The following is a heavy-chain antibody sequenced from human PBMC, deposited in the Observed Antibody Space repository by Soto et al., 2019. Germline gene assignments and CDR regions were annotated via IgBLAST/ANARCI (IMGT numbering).Heavy chain of an antibody. CDR3: VPYCSGGSCYFQDY. CDR2: IIPIFGTA. D-gene: IGHD2-15*01. V-gene: IGHV1-69*01. CDR1: GGTFSSYA. J-gene: IGHJ4*02. Sequence: QVQLVQSGAEVKKPGSSVKVSCKASGGTFSSYAISWVRQAPGQGLEWMGGIIPIFGTANYAQKFQGRVTITEGASTSTAYMELSSLRSEDTAVYYCVPYCSGGSCYFQDYWGQGTLVTVSS.